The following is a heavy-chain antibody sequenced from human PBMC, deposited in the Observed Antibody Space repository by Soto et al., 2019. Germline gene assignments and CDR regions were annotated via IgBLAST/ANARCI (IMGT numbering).Heavy chain of an antibody. CDR3: ARDARETLYSSSWYEEIWDC. CDR1: GGTFSSYA. Sequence: QVQLVQSGAEVKKPGSSVKVSCKASGGTFSSYAISWVRQAPGQGLEWMGGIIPIFGTANYAQKFQGRVTITADESTSTAYMELSSLRSEDTAVYYCARDARETLYSSSWYEEIWDCWGQGTLVTVSS. V-gene: IGHV1-69*01. D-gene: IGHD6-13*01. CDR2: IIPIFGTA. J-gene: IGHJ4*02.